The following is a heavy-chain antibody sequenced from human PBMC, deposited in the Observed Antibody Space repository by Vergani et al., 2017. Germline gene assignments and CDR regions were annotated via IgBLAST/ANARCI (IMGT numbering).Heavy chain of an antibody. D-gene: IGHD5-12*01. CDR3: AKAAVTTISLFDY. CDR2: IRGSGGST. CDR1: GFTFSSNA. Sequence: EVLLLESGGGLVQPGGSLRSSCLASGFTFSSNALSWVRQAQGKGREWVSSIRGSGGSTYYADSVKGRFTISRDNPKNTLYLQMNSLRAEDSAIYYCAKAAVTTISLFDYWGQGTLVTVSS. V-gene: IGHV3-23*01. J-gene: IGHJ4*02.